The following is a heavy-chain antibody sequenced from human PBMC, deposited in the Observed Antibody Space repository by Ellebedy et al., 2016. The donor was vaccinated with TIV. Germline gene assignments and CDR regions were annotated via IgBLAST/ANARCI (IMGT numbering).Heavy chain of an antibody. Sequence: GESLKISCAVSGFTFNRYSMNWVRQAPGKGLEWVSFISASRNYIHYADSVKGRFTISRDNAKDSLFLQMNSLRAEDTAVYYCARDLFDSSGSFDSWGQGTLVTVSS. CDR3: ARDLFDSSGSFDS. D-gene: IGHD3-22*01. V-gene: IGHV3-21*01. CDR2: ISASRNYI. CDR1: GFTFNRYS. J-gene: IGHJ5*01.